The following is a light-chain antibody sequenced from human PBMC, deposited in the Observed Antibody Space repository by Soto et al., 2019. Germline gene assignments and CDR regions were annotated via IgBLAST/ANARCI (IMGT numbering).Light chain of an antibody. CDR1: SSDVGDYNY. J-gene: IGLJ2*01. V-gene: IGLV2-8*01. Sequence: QPVLTQPPSASGSPGQSVTISCTGTSSDVGDYNYVSWYQQHPGKAPKLMIYEVSKRPSGVPDRFSGSKSGNTASLTVSGLQAEDEADYYCSSYAVSNSLVFGGGTKLTVL. CDR2: EVS. CDR3: SSYAVSNSLV.